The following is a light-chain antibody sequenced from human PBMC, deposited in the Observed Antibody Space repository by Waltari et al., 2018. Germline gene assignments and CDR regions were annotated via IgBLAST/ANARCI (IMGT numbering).Light chain of an antibody. CDR1: PGAVTSGHY. V-gene: IGLV7-46*01. J-gene: IGLJ3*02. CDR2: ETT. CDR3: VRSWV. Sequence: QAVVTQEPTLTVSPGGTVPPTLGSSPGAVTSGHYPLWFPKKPGQAPRTMISETTYEHSCTPARFAGAVRGGKAALTLSGARPGDEADYCCVRSWVFGGGTRLTGL.